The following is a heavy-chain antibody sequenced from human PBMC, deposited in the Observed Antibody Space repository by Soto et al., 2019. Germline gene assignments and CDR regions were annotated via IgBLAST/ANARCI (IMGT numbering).Heavy chain of an antibody. CDR1: GGSFSGYY. J-gene: IGHJ4*02. CDR2: INHSGST. V-gene: IGHV4-34*01. CDR3: AIDKTTGSVDY. D-gene: IGHD1-7*01. Sequence: QVQLQQWGAGLLKPSETLSLTCAVYGGSFSGYYWTWIRQPPGTGLEWIGEINHSGSTNYNPTLKSRVTISVDKSKIQFSLKLTSVTAADTAMYYCAIDKTTGSVDYLCQGTLVTVSS.